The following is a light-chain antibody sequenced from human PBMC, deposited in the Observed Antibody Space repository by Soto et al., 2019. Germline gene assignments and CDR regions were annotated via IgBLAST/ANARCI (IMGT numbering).Light chain of an antibody. J-gene: IGLJ1*01. CDR2: DVS. V-gene: IGLV2-11*01. CDR3: CSYAGTYTYV. Sequence: QSVLTQPRSVSGSPGQSVAISCTGTSSDIGGYNYVSWFQQHPGKAPKLMIYDVSKWPLGVPDRFSGSKSGNTASLTISGLQAEDEADYYCCSYAGTYTYVFGTGTKVTVL. CDR1: SSDIGGYNY.